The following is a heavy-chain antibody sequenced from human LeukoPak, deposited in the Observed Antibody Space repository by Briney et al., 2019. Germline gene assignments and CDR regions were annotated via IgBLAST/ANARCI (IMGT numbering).Heavy chain of an antibody. CDR1: GFIFSNSA. V-gene: IGHV3-21*01. J-gene: IGHJ4*02. D-gene: IGHD1-26*01. CDR2: INTGSSHI. Sequence: GGSLRLSCAASGFIFSNSAMNWVRQAPGKGLEWVSSINTGSSHIYYADSVKGRSTISRDNAKNSVYLQMNSLRAEDTAVYYCARDPTYYLRYGYFDFWGQGTLVTVSS. CDR3: ARDPTYYLRYGYFDF.